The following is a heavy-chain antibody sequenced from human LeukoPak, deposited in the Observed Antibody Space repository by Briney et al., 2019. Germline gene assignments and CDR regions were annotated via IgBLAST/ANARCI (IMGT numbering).Heavy chain of an antibody. CDR2: IYPGDSDT. D-gene: IGHD3-22*01. J-gene: IGHJ4*02. CDR3: ARRQFYYYDSSGSLDY. V-gene: IGHV5-51*01. CDR1: GYSFTSYW. Sequence: GESLKISCKGSGYSFTSYWIGWVRQMPGKGLEWMGIIYPGDSDTRYSPSFQGQVTISADKSISTAYLQWSSLKASDTAMYYCARRQFYYYDSSGSLDYWGQGTLVTVSS.